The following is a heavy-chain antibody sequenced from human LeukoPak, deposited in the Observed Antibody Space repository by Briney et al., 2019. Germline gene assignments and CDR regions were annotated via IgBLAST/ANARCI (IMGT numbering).Heavy chain of an antibody. Sequence: GGSLRLSCAASGFTFSSYWMHGVRQAPGKGLVWVSRINSDGSSTSYADSVKGRFTISRDNAKNTLYLQMNSLRAEDTAVYYCAREYYDFWSGYPYYFDYWDQGTLVTVSS. J-gene: IGHJ4*02. CDR1: GFTFSSYW. D-gene: IGHD3-3*01. CDR2: INSDGSST. CDR3: AREYYDFWSGYPYYFDY. V-gene: IGHV3-74*01.